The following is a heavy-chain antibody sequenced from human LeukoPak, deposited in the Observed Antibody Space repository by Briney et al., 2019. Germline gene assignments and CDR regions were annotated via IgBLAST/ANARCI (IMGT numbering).Heavy chain of an antibody. Sequence: SVKVSCKASGGTFSSYAISWVRQAPEQGLEWMGRIIPILGIANYAQKFQGRVTITADKSTSTAYMELSSLRSEDTAVYYCASDSPDFMTTVVTGVDYWGQGTLVTVSS. CDR2: IIPILGIA. V-gene: IGHV1-69*04. J-gene: IGHJ4*02. CDR1: GGTFSSYA. CDR3: ASDSPDFMTTVVTGVDY. D-gene: IGHD4-23*01.